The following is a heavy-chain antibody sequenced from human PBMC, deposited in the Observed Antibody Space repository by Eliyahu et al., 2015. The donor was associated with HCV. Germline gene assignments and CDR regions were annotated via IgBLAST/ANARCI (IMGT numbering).Heavy chain of an antibody. J-gene: IGHJ4*02. CDR1: GGSISGSGYY. V-gene: IGHV4-39*01. Sequence: QLQESGPGLLKPSETLSLTCTVSGGSISGSGYYWGWIRQPPGRGLEWIGSIFYSGSTYYNPSLKSRVTISVDTPKNQFSLKLSSVTAADTAMYYCATLDYWGQGTLVTVSS. D-gene: IGHD3-3*02. CDR2: IFYSGST. CDR3: ATLDY.